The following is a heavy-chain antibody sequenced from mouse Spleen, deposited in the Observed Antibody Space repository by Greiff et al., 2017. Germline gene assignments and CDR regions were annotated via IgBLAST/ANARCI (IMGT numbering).Heavy chain of an antibody. CDR1: GFSLTSYG. D-gene: IGHD1-1*01. CDR2: IWRGGST. J-gene: IGHJ4*01. Sequence: QVQLQQSGPGLVQPSQSLSITCTVSGFSLTSYGVHWVRQSPGKGLEWLGVIWRGGSTDYNAAFMSRLSITKDNSKSQVFFKMNSLQADDTAIYYCAKNSDYYGSSYDYAMDYWGQGTSVTVSS. V-gene: IGHV2-5*01. CDR3: AKNSDYYGSSYDYAMDY.